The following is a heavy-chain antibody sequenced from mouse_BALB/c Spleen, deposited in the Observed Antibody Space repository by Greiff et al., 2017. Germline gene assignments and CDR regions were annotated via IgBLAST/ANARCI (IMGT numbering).Heavy chain of an antibody. V-gene: IGHV1S81*02. CDR3: TRGGNYYDTLYAMDY. J-gene: IGHJ4*01. CDR2: INPSNGGT. CDR1: GYTFTSYY. D-gene: IGHD2-4*01. Sequence: QVQLQQSGAELVKPGASVKLSCNASGYTFTSYYMYWVKQRPGQGLEWIGEINPSNGGTNFNEKFKSKATLTVDKSSSTAYMQLSSLTSEDSAVYYCTRGGNYYDTLYAMDYWGQGTSVTVSS.